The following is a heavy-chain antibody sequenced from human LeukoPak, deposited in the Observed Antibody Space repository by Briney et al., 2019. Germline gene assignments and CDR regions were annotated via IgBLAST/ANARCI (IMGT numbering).Heavy chain of an antibody. CDR1: GFTFSGFS. Sequence: GGSLRLSCAASGFTFSGFSMSWVRQTPGKGLEWVSDISGSANITKYADSVKGRFIISRDNSKNTLFLQMNSLTAEDTAVYYCATGAASIGWLSHDHWGQGTLVTVSS. CDR3: ATGAASIGWLSHDH. J-gene: IGHJ4*02. CDR2: ISGSANIT. D-gene: IGHD2-15*01. V-gene: IGHV3-23*01.